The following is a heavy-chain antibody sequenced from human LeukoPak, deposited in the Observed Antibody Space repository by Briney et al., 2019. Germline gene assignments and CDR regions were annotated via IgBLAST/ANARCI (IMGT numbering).Heavy chain of an antibody. CDR1: GFSFSRYW. CDR3: AKPITAMVKYFDY. D-gene: IGHD5-18*01. CDR2: IKQDGSEI. Sequence: GGSLRLSCAASGFSFSRYWMSWVRHTAGKGLEWVANIKQDGSEIDSVDSLKGRFTISRDNSKNTLYLQMNSLRAEDTAVYYCAKPITAMVKYFDYWGQGTLVTVSS. V-gene: IGHV3-7*03. J-gene: IGHJ4*02.